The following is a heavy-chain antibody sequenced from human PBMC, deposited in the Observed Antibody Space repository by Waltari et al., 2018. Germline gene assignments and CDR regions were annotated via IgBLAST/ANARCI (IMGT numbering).Heavy chain of an antibody. CDR1: GDSITSRNYY. Sequence: QLHLQESGPILVKHSETLSLTCTVSGDSITSRNYYWGWIRQSPEKGLEWIGIIYYSGTDYYNPSLKSRVTISVDSSKNQFSLKVNSVTVADTAVYYCARLLPYDFWSSYSGWFDPWGQGVLVTVSS. V-gene: IGHV4-39*01. D-gene: IGHD3-3*01. J-gene: IGHJ5*02. CDR2: IYYSGTD. CDR3: ARLLPYDFWSSYSGWFDP.